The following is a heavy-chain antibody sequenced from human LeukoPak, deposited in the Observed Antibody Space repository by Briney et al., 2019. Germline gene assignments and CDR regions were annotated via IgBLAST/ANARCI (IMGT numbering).Heavy chain of an antibody. V-gene: IGHV4-34*01. CDR1: GGSFSEYY. J-gene: IGHJ4*02. CDR2: INHSGST. CDR3: ASGHDYSNHGAPVVDY. Sequence: PSETLSLTCAVYGGSFSEYYWHWIRQPPGKGLEWIGEINHSGSTNYNPSLKSRVTISVDTSKNQFSLKLSSVTAADTAVYYCASGHDYSNHGAPVVDYWGQGTLVTVSS. D-gene: IGHD4-11*01.